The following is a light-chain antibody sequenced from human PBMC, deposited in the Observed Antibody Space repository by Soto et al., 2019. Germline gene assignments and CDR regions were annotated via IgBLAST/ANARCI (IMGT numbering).Light chain of an antibody. CDR3: QQRSNWTPIT. Sequence: EIVLTQSTATLSLSPGERATLSCRASQSVSSYLAWYQQKPGQAPRLLIYDASNRATGIPARFSGSGSGTDFTLTISSLEPEDFAVYYCQQRSNWTPITFGQGTRMEIK. CDR1: QSVSSY. J-gene: IGKJ5*01. CDR2: DAS. V-gene: IGKV3-11*01.